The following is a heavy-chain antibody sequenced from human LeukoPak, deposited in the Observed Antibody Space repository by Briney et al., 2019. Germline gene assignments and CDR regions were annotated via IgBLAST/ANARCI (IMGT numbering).Heavy chain of an antibody. CDR3: AKDPHFYYYYYMDV. Sequence: GGSLRLSCAAAGFIFIDYAMSWVRRAPGEGLEWFSAISSSGGDTYFADSVKVRFTISRDNSKRTVFLQMDSLRAEDTAVYYCAKDPHFYYYYYMDVWGNGTTVTVSS. J-gene: IGHJ6*03. V-gene: IGHV3-23*01. CDR2: ISSSGGDT. CDR1: GFIFIDYA.